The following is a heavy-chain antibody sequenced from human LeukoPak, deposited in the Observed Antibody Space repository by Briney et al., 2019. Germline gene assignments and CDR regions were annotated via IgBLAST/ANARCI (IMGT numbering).Heavy chain of an antibody. J-gene: IGHJ4*02. V-gene: IGHV1-2*06. Sequence: ASVKVSCKTSGYTFTNYYMHWVRQAPGQGLEWMGRINPNSGGTNYAQKFQGRVTMTRDTSISTAYMELSRLRSDDTAVYYCARDYYDSSGYPGIRDYWGQGTLVTVSS. CDR2: INPNSGGT. CDR3: ARDYYDSSGYPGIRDY. CDR1: GYTFTNYY. D-gene: IGHD3-22*01.